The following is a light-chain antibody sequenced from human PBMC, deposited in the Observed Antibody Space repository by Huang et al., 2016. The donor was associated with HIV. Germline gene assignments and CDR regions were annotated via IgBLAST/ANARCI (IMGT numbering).Light chain of an antibody. Sequence: EVVLTQSPDRLSLSAGERASLSCRASSNLTNSQLAWYQQKLGQPPRLLVFGVSKRVSGIPERFTGSMSGTDFTLSISGLEPDDFATYYCQEYDNFSFGPGTRLE. J-gene: IGKJ2*01. CDR1: SNLTNSQ. CDR3: QEYDNFS. CDR2: GVS. V-gene: IGKV3-20*01.